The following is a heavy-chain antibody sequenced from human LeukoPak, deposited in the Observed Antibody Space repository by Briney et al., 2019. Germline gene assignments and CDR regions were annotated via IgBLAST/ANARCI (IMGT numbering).Heavy chain of an antibody. CDR2: ISSSSSYI. J-gene: IGHJ3*02. D-gene: IGHD5-24*01. Sequence: GGSLRLSCAASGFTFSSYSMNWVRQAPGKGLEWVSSISSSSSYIYYADSVKGRFNISRDNAKNSLYLQMNSLRAEDTAVYYCARDLMATMITEGDFAFDIWGQGTMVTVSS. CDR1: GFTFSSYS. V-gene: IGHV3-21*01. CDR3: ARDLMATMITEGDFAFDI.